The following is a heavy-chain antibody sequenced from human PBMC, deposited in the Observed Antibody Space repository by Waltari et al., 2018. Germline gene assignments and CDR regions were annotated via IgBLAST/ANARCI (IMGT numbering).Heavy chain of an antibody. V-gene: IGHV4-38-2*01. CDR3: ARQLVTGYYFDY. CDR2: IYHSGST. J-gene: IGHJ4*02. Sequence: VQLVESGGGLVQPGGSLRLSCAASGFTFSSYWMSWIRQPPGKGLEWIGSIYHSGSTYYNPSLKSRVTISVDTSKNQFSLKLSSVTAADTAVYYCARQLVTGYYFDYWGQGTLVTVSS. CDR1: GFTFSSYW. D-gene: IGHD6-6*01.